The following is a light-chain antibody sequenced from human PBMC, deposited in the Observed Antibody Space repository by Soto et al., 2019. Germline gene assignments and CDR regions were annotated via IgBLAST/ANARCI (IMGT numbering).Light chain of an antibody. CDR3: QESYRTPLT. CDR1: QTINAY. CDR2: AAS. Sequence: DIQMTQSPSSLSASVGERVTITCRASQTINAYLNWYQQKPGKAPKLLIYAASSLPSGLPARFSGSGSGTDFTLTISSLQPEDFATYYCQESYRTPLTFGQGTRLEI. J-gene: IGKJ2*01. V-gene: IGKV1-39*01.